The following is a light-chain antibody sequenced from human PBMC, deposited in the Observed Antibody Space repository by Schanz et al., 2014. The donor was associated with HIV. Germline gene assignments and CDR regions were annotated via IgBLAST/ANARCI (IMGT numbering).Light chain of an antibody. CDR1: NNDIGSYTY. CDR2: GVF. J-gene: IGLJ2*01. V-gene: IGLV2-14*03. Sequence: QSALTQPASVSGSPGQSITVSCTGTNNDIGSYTYVAWYQQHPGKAPKVVVYGVFDRPSGVSNRFSGSKSGNTASLTISGLQAEDEADYYCSSYGASSTHVLFGGGTKVTVL. CDR3: SSYGASSTHVL.